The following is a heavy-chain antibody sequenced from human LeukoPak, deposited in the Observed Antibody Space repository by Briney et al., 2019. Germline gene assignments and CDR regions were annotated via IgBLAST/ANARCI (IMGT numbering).Heavy chain of an antibody. CDR1: GGSISSYY. CDR3: ARRLYDYVWGSYSYFDY. CDR2: IYYSGST. J-gene: IGHJ4*02. V-gene: IGHV4-59*01. D-gene: IGHD3-16*01. Sequence: SETLSLTCTVSGGSISSYYWSWIRQPPGKGLEWLGYIYYSGSTNYNPSLKSRVTISVDTSKNQFSLKLSSVTAADTAVYYCARRLYDYVWGSYSYFDYWAREPWSPSPQ.